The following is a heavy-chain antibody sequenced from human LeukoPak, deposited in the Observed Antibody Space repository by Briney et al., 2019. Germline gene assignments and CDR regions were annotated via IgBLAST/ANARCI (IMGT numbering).Heavy chain of an antibody. CDR1: GYTFTSYG. V-gene: IGHV1-18*04. CDR3: ARDLNVAYSSGWTDY. Sequence: GASVTVSCKASGYTFTSYGISWVRQAPGQGLEWMGWISAYNGNTNYAQKLQGRVTMTTDTSTSTAYMELRSLRSDDTAVYYCARDLNVAYSSGWTDYWGQGTLVTVSS. J-gene: IGHJ4*02. CDR2: ISAYNGNT. D-gene: IGHD6-19*01.